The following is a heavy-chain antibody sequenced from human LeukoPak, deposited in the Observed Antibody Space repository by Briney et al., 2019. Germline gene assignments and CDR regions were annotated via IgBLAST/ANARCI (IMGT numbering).Heavy chain of an antibody. CDR3: ARAYSVAGTS. V-gene: IGHV7-4-1*02. CDR1: GYTLTTNA. J-gene: IGHJ4*02. Sequence: ASVKVSCKASGYTLTTNAMNWVRQAPGQGLEWMGWIDTNTGNPTYAQGLTGRFVFSLDTSVSTAYLQISSLRAEDTAVYYCARAYSVAGTSWGQGTLVTVSS. CDR2: IDTNTGNP. D-gene: IGHD6-19*01.